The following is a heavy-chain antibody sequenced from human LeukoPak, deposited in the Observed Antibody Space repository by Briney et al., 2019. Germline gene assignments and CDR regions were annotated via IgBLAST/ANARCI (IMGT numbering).Heavy chain of an antibody. V-gene: IGHV1-2*02. Sequence: ASVKVSCKASGYTFTGYYMHWVRQAPGQGLEWMGWINPNNGGTNYAQKFQGRVTMTRDTSISTAYMELSRLRSDDTAVYYCARDIEQLGNYYFDYWGQGTLVTVSS. CDR2: INPNNGGT. J-gene: IGHJ4*02. CDR1: GYTFTGYY. CDR3: ARDIEQLGNYYFDY. D-gene: IGHD6-13*01.